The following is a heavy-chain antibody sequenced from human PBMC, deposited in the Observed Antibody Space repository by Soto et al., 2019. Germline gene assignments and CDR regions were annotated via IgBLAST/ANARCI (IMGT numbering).Heavy chain of an antibody. V-gene: IGHV1-69*13. J-gene: IGHJ5*02. CDR3: ARNLMVRGGNNWFDP. CDR2: IIPIFGTA. CDR1: GGTFSSYA. Sequence: SVKVSCKASGGTFSSYAISWVRQAPGQGLEWMGGIIPIFGTANYAQKFQGRVTITADESTSTAYMELSSLRSEDTAVYYCARNLMVRGGNNWFDPWGQGTLVTVSS. D-gene: IGHD3-10*01.